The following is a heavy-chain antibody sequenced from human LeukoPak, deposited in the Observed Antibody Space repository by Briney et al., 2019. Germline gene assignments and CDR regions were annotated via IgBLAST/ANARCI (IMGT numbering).Heavy chain of an antibody. Sequence: ASVKVSCKASGGTFSSYAISWVRQAPGQGLEWMGGIIPIFGTANYAQKFQGRVTITADKSTSTAYMELSSLRSEDTAVYHCARADPSRGLYYYYGMDVWGKGTTVTVSS. J-gene: IGHJ6*04. V-gene: IGHV1-69*06. CDR3: ARADPSRGLYYYYGMDV. CDR2: IIPIFGTA. D-gene: IGHD2-2*01. CDR1: GGTFSSYA.